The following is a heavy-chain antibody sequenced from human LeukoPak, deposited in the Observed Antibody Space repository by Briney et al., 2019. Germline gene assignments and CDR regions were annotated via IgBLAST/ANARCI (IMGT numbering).Heavy chain of an antibody. D-gene: IGHD3-10*01. CDR1: DGSISIYY. Sequence: SETLSLTCTVSDGSISIYYWSWIRQPPGKGLEWIGYVYSSGNTNYSPSLKGRAIISADTSKNQFSLKLTSVTAADTAVYYCVRDRELTYWGQGVLVTVSS. CDR2: VYSSGNT. J-gene: IGHJ4*02. V-gene: IGHV4-4*08. CDR3: VRDRELTY.